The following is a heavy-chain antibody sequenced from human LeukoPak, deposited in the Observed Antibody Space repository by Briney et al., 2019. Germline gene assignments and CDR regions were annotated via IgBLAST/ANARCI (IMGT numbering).Heavy chain of an antibody. CDR1: GKTLSDLS. J-gene: IGHJ4*02. V-gene: IGHV1-24*01. CDR2: SDPEDGER. CDR3: VTGFTTMAVDYFDY. D-gene: IGHD5-18*01. Sequence: ASVKVSCKVSGKTLSDLSIHWLRQPPGKGLEWLGGSDPEDGERIYAQMSQGRVTMTEDTSIDTAYMELSSLRSEDTAVYYCVTGFTTMAVDYFDYWGQGTLATVSS.